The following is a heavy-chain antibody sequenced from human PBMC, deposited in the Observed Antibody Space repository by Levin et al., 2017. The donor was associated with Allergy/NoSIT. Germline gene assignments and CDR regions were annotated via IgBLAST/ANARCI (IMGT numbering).Heavy chain of an antibody. J-gene: IGHJ6*02. CDR2: IIPIFGTA. CDR1: GGTFSSYA. V-gene: IGHV1-69*06. D-gene: IGHD3-3*01. Sequence: KISCKASGGTFSSYAISWVRQAPGQGLEWMGGIIPIFGTANYAQKFQGRVPITADKSTSTAYMELSSLRSEDTAVYYCARVSDFWSGYLTHAYYYGMDVWGQGTTVTVSS. CDR3: ARVSDFWSGYLTHAYYYGMDV.